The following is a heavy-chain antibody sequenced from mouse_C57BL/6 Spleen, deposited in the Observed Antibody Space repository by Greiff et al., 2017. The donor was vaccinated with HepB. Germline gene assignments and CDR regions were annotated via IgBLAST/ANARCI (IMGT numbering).Heavy chain of an antibody. J-gene: IGHJ4*01. CDR2: ISNGGGST. V-gene: IGHV5-12*01. D-gene: IGHD1-1*01. CDR1: GFTFSDYY. Sequence: EVQGVESGGGLVQPGGSLKLSCAASGFTFSDYYMYWVRQTPEKRLEWVAYISNGGGSTYYPDTVKGRFTISRDNAKNTLYLQMSRLKSEDTAMYYCARPVVARYYAMDYWGQGTSVTVSS. CDR3: ARPVVARYYAMDY.